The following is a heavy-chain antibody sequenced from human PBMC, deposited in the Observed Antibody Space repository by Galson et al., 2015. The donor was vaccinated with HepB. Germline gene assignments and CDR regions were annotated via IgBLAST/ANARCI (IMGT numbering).Heavy chain of an antibody. CDR2: ISSSGSTI. CDR1: GFTFSDYY. D-gene: IGHD3-22*01. V-gene: IGHV3-11*01. Sequence: SLRLSCAASGFTFSDYYMSWIRQAPGKGLEWVSYISSSGSTIYYADSVKGRFTISRDNAKNSLYLQMNSLRAEDTAVYYCARVRHYYDSSGYYGWFDPWGQGTLVTVSS. J-gene: IGHJ5*02. CDR3: ARVRHYYDSSGYYGWFDP.